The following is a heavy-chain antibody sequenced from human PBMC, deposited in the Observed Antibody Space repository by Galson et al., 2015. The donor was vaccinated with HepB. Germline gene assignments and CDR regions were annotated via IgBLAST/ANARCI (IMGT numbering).Heavy chain of an antibody. V-gene: IGHV3-33*08. CDR3: ARDFSGYSRPFDI. CDR2: IWYDGSNK. Sequence: SQRLSCAASGFTFSSYGMHWVRQAPGKGLEWVAVIWYDGSNKYYADSVKGRFTISRDNSKNTLYLQMNSLRAEDTAVYYCARDFSGYSRPFDIWGQGTMVTVSS. J-gene: IGHJ3*02. CDR1: GFTFSSYG. D-gene: IGHD6-13*01.